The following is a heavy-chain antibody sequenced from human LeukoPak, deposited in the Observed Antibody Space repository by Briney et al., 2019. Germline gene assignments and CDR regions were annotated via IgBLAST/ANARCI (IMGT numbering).Heavy chain of an antibody. J-gene: IGHJ4*02. CDR1: GVSIGSTSYY. CDR2: VFHSGST. D-gene: IGHD1-26*01. Sequence: SETLSLTCAVSGVSIGSTSYYWAWLRQSPGKGLEWIANVFHSGSTYQNLSLRSRVAISVDTSKNQFSLRLTSVTAADTATYYGARHLENNEGSGSYGYFDKWGQGTLVTVSS. CDR3: ARHLENNEGSGSYGYFDK. V-gene: IGHV4-39*01.